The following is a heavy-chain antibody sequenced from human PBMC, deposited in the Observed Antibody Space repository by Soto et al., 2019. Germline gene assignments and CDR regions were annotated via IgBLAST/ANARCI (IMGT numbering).Heavy chain of an antibody. D-gene: IGHD1-26*01. CDR2: ISYDGSNK. J-gene: IGHJ4*02. V-gene: IGHV3-30-3*01. Sequence: QVQLVESGGGVVQPGRSLRLSCAASGFTFSSYAIHWVRQAPGKGLEWVAVISYDGSNKYYADSVKGRFTISRDNSKNTLYLQMNRLRAEGTAVYYCARAGGLLVDYWGQGTLVSVSS. CDR3: ARAGGLLVDY. CDR1: GFTFSSYA.